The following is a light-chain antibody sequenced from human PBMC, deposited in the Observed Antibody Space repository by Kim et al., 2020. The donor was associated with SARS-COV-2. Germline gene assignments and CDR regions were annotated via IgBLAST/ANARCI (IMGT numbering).Light chain of an antibody. Sequence: QSALTQPASMSGSPGQSITISCTGTSGDVGGYNYVSWYQRHPGKAPKLMIYDVTNRPSGVSNRFSGSKSGNTASLTISGLQAEDEADYYCSSYTSSSTLVFGGGTQLTVL. CDR3: SSYTSSSTLV. J-gene: IGLJ2*01. V-gene: IGLV2-14*03. CDR2: DVT. CDR1: SGDVGGYNY.